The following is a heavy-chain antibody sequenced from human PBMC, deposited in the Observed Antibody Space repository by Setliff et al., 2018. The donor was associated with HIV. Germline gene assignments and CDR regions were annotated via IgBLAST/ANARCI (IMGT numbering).Heavy chain of an antibody. CDR2: ISHTGST. Sequence: SETLSLTCAVYGGSFSASYWSWIRQSPEMGLEWIAEISHTGSTKYNPSLGSRVTISLATSKNQFSLSLRSLSAADTAVYYCARDKRYRFPFDSWGQGTLVTVSS. J-gene: IGHJ4*02. CDR3: ARDKRYRFPFDS. CDR1: GGSFSASY. D-gene: IGHD2-2*02. V-gene: IGHV4-34*01.